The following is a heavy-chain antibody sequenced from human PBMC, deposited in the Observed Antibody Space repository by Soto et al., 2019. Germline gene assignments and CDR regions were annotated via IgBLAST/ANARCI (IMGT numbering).Heavy chain of an antibody. CDR2: IYYSGST. CDR1: GGSINSSSSF. J-gene: IGHJ5*02. CDR3: ARHYSSGSRNWFDP. D-gene: IGHD6-19*01. V-gene: IGHV4-39*01. Sequence: SETLSLTCSVSGGSINSSSSFWGWVRQPLGKGLEWIGSIYYSGSTYYNPSLRSRVTISVDTSKNQFSLKLSSVTAADTAVFYCARHYSSGSRNWFDPWGQGTLV.